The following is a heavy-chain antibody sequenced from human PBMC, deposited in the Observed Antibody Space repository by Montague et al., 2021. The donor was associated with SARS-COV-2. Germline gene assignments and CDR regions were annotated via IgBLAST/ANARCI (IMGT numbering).Heavy chain of an antibody. V-gene: IGHV4-39*01. D-gene: IGHD3-10*01. CDR3: ASSYYYGSGTCVYNYYMDV. Sequence: SETLSLTCTVSGGSVGSSPYYWGWIRQPPGRGLEWVGSISYSGRTYFXPSLKSRLTISVDSSENQFSLRLSSVTAADTAVYYCASSYYYGSGTCVYNYYMDVWGKGTTVTVSS. CDR1: GGSVGSSPYY. J-gene: IGHJ6*03. CDR2: ISYSGRT.